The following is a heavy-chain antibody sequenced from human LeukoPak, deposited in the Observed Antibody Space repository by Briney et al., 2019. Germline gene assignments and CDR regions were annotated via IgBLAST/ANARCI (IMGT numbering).Heavy chain of an antibody. CDR3: AKVFRSGDLFVSDS. Sequence: PGGSLRLSCAASGFTFSNYAMSWVRQAPGKGLEWVSSISASGENTYYADSVKGRFTISRDNSKNTLYLQMNILRAEDSAVYYCAKVFRSGDLFVSDSWGQGTLVTVSS. CDR2: ISASGENT. D-gene: IGHD4-17*01. J-gene: IGHJ4*02. CDR1: GFTFSNYA. V-gene: IGHV3-23*01.